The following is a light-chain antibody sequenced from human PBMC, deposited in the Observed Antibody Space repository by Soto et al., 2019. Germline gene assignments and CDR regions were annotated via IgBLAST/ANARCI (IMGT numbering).Light chain of an antibody. CDR1: QSISSW. J-gene: IGKJ1*01. V-gene: IGKV1-5*03. Sequence: DIQMTQSPSTLSASVGDRVTITCRASQSISSWLAWYQQKPGKAPKLLIYKASSLESGVPSRFSGSGSGTEFTLTISTLQPDDLATYYCQQYNSYPWTFGKGPKVEIK. CDR2: KAS. CDR3: QQYNSYPWT.